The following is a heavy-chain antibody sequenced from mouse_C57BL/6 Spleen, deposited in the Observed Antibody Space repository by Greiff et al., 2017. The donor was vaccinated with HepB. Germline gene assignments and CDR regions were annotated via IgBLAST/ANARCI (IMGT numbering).Heavy chain of an antibody. CDR3: AREPYYGSSYEYFDY. V-gene: IGHV1-81*01. D-gene: IGHD1-1*01. CDR1: GYTFTSYG. CDR2: IYPRSGNT. J-gene: IGHJ2*01. Sequence: VQLVESGAELARPGASVKLSCKASGYTFTSYGISWVKQRTGQGLEWIGEIYPRSGNTYYNEKFKGKATLTADKSSSTAYMELRSLTSEDSAVYFCAREPYYGSSYEYFDYWGQGTTLTVSS.